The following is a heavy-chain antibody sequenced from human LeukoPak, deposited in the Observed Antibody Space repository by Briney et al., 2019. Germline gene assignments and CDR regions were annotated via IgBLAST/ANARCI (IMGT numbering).Heavy chain of an antibody. Sequence: GGSLRHSCAASGFTFSDYYMSWIRQAPGKGLEWLSYISSSGRTIYYADSMKGRFTISRDNAKNSLYLQMNSLRAEDTAVYYCARWRGGMGLVNPPYFDYWGQGTLVTVSS. CDR1: GFTFSDYY. V-gene: IGHV3-11*04. CDR2: ISSSGRTI. D-gene: IGHD3-3*01. J-gene: IGHJ4*02. CDR3: ARWRGGMGLVNPPYFDY.